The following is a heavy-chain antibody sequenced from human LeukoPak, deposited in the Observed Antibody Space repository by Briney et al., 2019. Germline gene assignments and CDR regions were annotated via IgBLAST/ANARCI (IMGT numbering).Heavy chain of an antibody. CDR2: ITGSGHTT. J-gene: IGHJ5*02. V-gene: IGHV3-23*01. CDR3: AKARTLTTLLGS. Sequence: GGSLRLSCAASGFTFSNYAMSWVRQAPGEGLEWVSGITGSGHTTYYADAVRGRFTFSRDNSKNTLFLQMNSLRAEDTAVYYCAKARTLTTLLGSWGQGTLVTVSS. CDR1: GFTFSNYA. D-gene: IGHD4-17*01.